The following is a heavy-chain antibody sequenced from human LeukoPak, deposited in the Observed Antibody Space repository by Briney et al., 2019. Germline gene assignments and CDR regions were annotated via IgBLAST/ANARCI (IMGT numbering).Heavy chain of an antibody. Sequence: PSETLSLTCTVSSGSISSGGYYWSWIRQHPGKGLEWIGYIYYSGSTYYNPSLKSRVTISVDTSKNQFSLKLSSVTAADTAVYYCARGPGGWYGVFDYWGQGTLVTVSS. J-gene: IGHJ4*02. V-gene: IGHV4-31*03. CDR2: IYYSGST. D-gene: IGHD6-19*01. CDR1: SGSISSGGYY. CDR3: ARGPGGWYGVFDY.